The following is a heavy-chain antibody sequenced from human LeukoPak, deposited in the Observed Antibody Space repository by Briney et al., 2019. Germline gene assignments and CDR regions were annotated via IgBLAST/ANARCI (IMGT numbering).Heavy chain of an antibody. Sequence: SETLSLTCAVYGGSFSGYYWSWIRKPPGKGLEWIGEINHSGSTNYNPSLKSRVTISVDTSKNQFSLKLSSVTAADTAVYYCARGWYSSSWYDYWGQGTLVTVSS. V-gene: IGHV4-34*01. CDR1: GGSFSGYY. D-gene: IGHD6-13*01. J-gene: IGHJ4*02. CDR3: ARGWYSSSWYDY. CDR2: INHSGST.